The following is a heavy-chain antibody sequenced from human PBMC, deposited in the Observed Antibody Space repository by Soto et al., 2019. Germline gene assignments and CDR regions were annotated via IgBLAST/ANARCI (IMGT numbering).Heavy chain of an antibody. D-gene: IGHD2-8*02. J-gene: IGHJ6*03. CDR1: GYTFTSYD. CDR2: MNPNSGNT. CDR3: ARVLVEETYEYYYYYYMDV. Sequence: GASVKVSCKASGYTFTSYDINWVRQATGQGLEWMGWMNPNSGNTGYAQKFQGRVTMTRNTSISTAYMELSSLRSEDTAVYYCARVLVEETYEYYYYYYMDVWGKGTTVTVSS. V-gene: IGHV1-8*01.